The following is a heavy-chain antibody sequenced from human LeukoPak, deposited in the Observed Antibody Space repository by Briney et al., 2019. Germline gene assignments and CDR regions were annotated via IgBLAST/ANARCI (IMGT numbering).Heavy chain of an antibody. V-gene: IGHV4-34*01. CDR3: ASKRYDFWSGYYTSFDY. CDR1: GGSFSGYY. J-gene: IGHJ4*02. Sequence: SETLSLTCAVYGGSFSGYYWSWIRQPPGKGLEWIGEINHSGSTNYNPSLKSRVTISVDTSKNQFSLKLSSVTAADTAVYHCASKRYDFWSGYYTSFDYWGQGTLVTVSS. CDR2: INHSGST. D-gene: IGHD3-3*01.